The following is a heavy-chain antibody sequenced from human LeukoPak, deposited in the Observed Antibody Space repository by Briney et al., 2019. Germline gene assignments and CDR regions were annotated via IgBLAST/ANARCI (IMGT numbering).Heavy chain of an antibody. V-gene: IGHV3-64*01. J-gene: IGHJ6*03. CDR2: VSSDGVST. CDR1: GFTLSSYA. Sequence: GGSLRLSCAASGFTLSSYAMDWVRQAPGKGLEFVSGVSSDGVSTYYANSVRGRFTISRDDFKNTLYLQMGSLTTEDLGVYYCARVRGSSWSFYYMDVWGKGTTVTVSS. CDR3: ARVRGSSWSFYYMDV. D-gene: IGHD6-6*01.